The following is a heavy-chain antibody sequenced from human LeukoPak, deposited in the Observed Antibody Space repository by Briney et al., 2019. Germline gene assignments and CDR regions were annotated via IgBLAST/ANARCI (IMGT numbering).Heavy chain of an antibody. V-gene: IGHV1-2*02. CDR2: IHPNSGAT. CDR1: GYEFTDFY. D-gene: IGHD6-13*01. J-gene: IGHJ4*02. Sequence: ASVKVSCKASGYEFTDFYIHWVRQAPGQRPEWMGWIHPNSGATNYARVFQGRVTMTRDTSISTAYMELSRLRSDDTAVYYCARAAAYSFDYWGQGTLVTVSS. CDR3: ARAAAYSFDY.